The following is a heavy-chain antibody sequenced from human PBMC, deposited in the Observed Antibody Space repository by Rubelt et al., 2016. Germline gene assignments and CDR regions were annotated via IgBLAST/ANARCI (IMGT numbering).Heavy chain of an antibody. D-gene: IGHD6-13*01. CDR3: ARDLYSSSGRSFDY. J-gene: IGHJ4*02. V-gene: IGHV3-33*01. CDR2: IWYDGSNK. CDR1: GFTFSSYG. Sequence: QVQLVESGGGVVQPGRSLRLSCAASGFTFSSYGMHWVRQAPGKGLEWVAVIWYDGSNKYYADSVKGRFTSSRDNSKNTLYLQMNSLRAEDTAVYYCARDLYSSSGRSFDYWGQGTLVTVSS.